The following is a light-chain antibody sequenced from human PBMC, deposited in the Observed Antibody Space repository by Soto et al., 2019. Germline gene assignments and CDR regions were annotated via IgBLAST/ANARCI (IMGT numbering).Light chain of an antibody. CDR3: QQYGSSGT. V-gene: IGKV3-20*01. CDR1: QSISSSY. J-gene: IGKJ1*01. Sequence: EIVLTQSPVTLSLSPGKRATLSCRASQSISSSYLAWYQQRPGQAPRLLIYGAFNRATGIPDRFSGSGSGTDFTLTISRLEPEDFAVYYCQQYGSSGTFGQGTKVDIK. CDR2: GAF.